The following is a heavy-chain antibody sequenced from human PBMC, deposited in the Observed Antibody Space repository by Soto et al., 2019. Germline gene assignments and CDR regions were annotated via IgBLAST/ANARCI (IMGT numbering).Heavy chain of an antibody. D-gene: IGHD2-2*01. CDR2: IYYSGST. Sequence: QVQLQESGPGLVKPSETLSLTCTVSGGSISSYYWSWIRQPPGKGLEWIGYIYYSGSTNYNPSLKSRVTISVDTSKNQFSLKLSSVTAADTAVYYCARGTIGLYGMDVWGQGTTVTVSS. CDR3: ARGTIGLYGMDV. J-gene: IGHJ6*02. V-gene: IGHV4-59*01. CDR1: GGSISSYY.